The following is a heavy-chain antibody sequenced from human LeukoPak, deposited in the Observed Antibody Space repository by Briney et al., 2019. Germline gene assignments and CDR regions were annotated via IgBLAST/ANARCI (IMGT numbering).Heavy chain of an antibody. Sequence: PSETLSLTCTISGGSISSYYWSWIRQPPGKGLEWIGYIYYTGSTNHNPSLKSRVTISVDTSKNQFSLKLSSVTAADTAVYYCARLPYGDYSVWDAFDIWGQGTMVIVSS. J-gene: IGHJ3*02. V-gene: IGHV4-59*08. CDR2: IYYTGST. D-gene: IGHD4-17*01. CDR1: GGSISSYY. CDR3: ARLPYGDYSVWDAFDI.